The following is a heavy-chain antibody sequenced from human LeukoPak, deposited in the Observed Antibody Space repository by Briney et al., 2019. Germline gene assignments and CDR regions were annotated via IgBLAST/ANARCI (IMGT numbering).Heavy chain of an antibody. CDR1: GFTVKDNF. V-gene: IGHV3-66*01. Sequence: GGSLRLSCAASGFTVKDNFMSWVRQAPGKGLEWVSVLYSGGATYYADSVKGRLTISRDNSKNIVFLQMNDLGTEDTAFYYCTRDSANYHFAYWGQGALVTVSS. CDR3: TRDSANYHFAY. D-gene: IGHD4/OR15-4a*01. CDR2: LYSGGAT. J-gene: IGHJ4*02.